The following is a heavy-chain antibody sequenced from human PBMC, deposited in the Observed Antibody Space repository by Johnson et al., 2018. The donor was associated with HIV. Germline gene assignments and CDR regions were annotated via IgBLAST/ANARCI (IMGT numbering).Heavy chain of an antibody. CDR2: IYSGGST. J-gene: IGHJ3*02. Sequence: VQLVESGGGLVQPGGSLRLSCAASGFTVSSNYMSWVRQAPGKGLEWVSVIYSGGSTYYADSVKGRFTISRDTSENTVYLQMDSLRAEDTAVYYCATELSLLRDACDIWGQGTMVTVSS. CDR1: GFTVSSNY. CDR3: ATELSLLRDACDI. V-gene: IGHV3-66*02. D-gene: IGHD3-16*02.